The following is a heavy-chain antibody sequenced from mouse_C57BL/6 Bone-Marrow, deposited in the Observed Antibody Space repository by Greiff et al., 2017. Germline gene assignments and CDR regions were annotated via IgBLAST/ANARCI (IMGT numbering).Heavy chain of an antibody. D-gene: IGHD2-3*01. CDR3: ARERWLLPAMDY. V-gene: IGHV1-7*01. CDR2: INPSSGYT. Sequence: VKLQESGAELAKPGASVKLSCKASGYTFTSYWMHWVKQRPGQGLEWIGDINPSSGYTKYTQKFKDKATLTADNSSSTAYMQLSSLTYEDSAVYYCARERWLLPAMDYWGQGTSVTVSS. CDR1: GYTFTSYW. J-gene: IGHJ4*01.